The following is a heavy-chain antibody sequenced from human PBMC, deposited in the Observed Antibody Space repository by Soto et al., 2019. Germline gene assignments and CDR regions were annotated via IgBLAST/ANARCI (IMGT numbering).Heavy chain of an antibody. J-gene: IGHJ4*02. Sequence: QVQLVESGGGVVQSGRSLRLSCAASGFTFSNFGMHWVRQAPGKGLEWVAIIWYDASNKYYADSVKGRFTISRDSSKNTLYLQMNSLRAEDTAVYYCARDTPGRAFDYWGQGTLVSVSS. CDR1: GFTFSNFG. D-gene: IGHD3-10*01. CDR3: ARDTPGRAFDY. V-gene: IGHV3-33*01. CDR2: IWYDASNK.